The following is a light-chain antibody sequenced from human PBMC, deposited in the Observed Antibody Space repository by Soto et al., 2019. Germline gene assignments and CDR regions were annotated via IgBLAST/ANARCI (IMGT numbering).Light chain of an antibody. V-gene: IGKV3-20*01. J-gene: IGKJ2*01. CDR2: GAS. CDR3: QHYGSSPRYT. CDR1: QSVSSSY. Sequence: EIVLTQSPGTLSLSPGERATLSCRASQSVSSSYLAWYQQKPGQAPRLLIYGASSRATGIPDRFSGSGSGTVFTLTISRLEPEDFAVYYCQHYGSSPRYTFGQGTKLEIK.